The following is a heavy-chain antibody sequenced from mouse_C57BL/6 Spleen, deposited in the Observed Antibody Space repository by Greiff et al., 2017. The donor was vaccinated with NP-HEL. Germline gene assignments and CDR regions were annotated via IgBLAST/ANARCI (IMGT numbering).Heavy chain of an antibody. J-gene: IGHJ4*01. CDR1: GYTFTDYY. CDR3: ARGGAYYSNSQAMDY. V-gene: IGHV1-76*01. Sequence: QVQLQQSGAELVRPGASVKLSCKASGYTFTDYYINWVKQRPGQGLEWIARIYPGSGNTYYNEKFKGKATLTAEKSSSTAYMQLSSLTSEDSAVYFCARGGAYYSNSQAMDYWGQGTSVTVSS. D-gene: IGHD2-5*01. CDR2: IYPGSGNT.